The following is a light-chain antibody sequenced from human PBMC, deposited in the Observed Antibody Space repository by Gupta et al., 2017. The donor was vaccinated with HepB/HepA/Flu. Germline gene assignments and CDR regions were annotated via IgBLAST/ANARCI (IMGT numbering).Light chain of an antibody. CDR2: EIS. CDR3: SSYAGSNICV. Sequence: QSALTQPPSASGSPGQSVTISCTGTSSDVGGYNYVSWYQRHPGKAPKVIIYEISKRPSGVPDRLSGSRSGNTASLTVSGLQADDEAEYFCSSYAGSNICVFGTGTTVTVL. CDR1: SSDVGGYNY. J-gene: IGLJ1*01. V-gene: IGLV2-8*01.